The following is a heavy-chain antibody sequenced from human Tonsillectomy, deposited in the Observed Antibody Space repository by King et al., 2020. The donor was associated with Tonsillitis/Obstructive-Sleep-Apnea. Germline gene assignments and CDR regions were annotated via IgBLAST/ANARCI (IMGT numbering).Heavy chain of an antibody. CDR1: GFTFDDFA. J-gene: IGHJ4*02. Sequence: VQLVESGGGLVQPGRSLRLSCAASGFTFDDFAMHWVRQAPGKGLEWVSGISWNSGLIAYADSVKGRFTISRDNAKNSLFLQMNSLRPEDTALYYCEKTFPTFCSTTSCPFDCWGQGTLVTVSS. CDR2: ISWNSGLI. CDR3: EKTFPTFCSTTSCPFDC. D-gene: IGHD2-2*01. V-gene: IGHV3-9*01.